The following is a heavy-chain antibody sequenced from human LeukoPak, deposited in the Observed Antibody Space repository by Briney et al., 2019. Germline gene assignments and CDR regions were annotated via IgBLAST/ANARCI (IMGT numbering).Heavy chain of an antibody. CDR2: INNDATRT. CDR3: ARDRGYMVDY. CDR1: GSAFSRSW. D-gene: IGHD3-16*02. V-gene: IGHV3-74*01. J-gene: IGHJ4*02. Sequence: GGSLRLSCAASGSAFSRSWIHWVRQAPGKGLVWVSHINNDATRTTYADSVRGRFTISRDNARNTLYLQMSSLTVEDTAVYYCARDRGYMVDYWGQGTLVTVSS.